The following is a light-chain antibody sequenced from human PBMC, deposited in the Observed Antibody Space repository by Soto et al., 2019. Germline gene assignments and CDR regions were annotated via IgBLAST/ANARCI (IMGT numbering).Light chain of an antibody. J-gene: IGKJ1*01. CDR2: GAS. Sequence: EIVLTQSPGTLSLSPGERATLSCRASQTVSSTYLAWYQQKPGQAPRLLIYGASSRATDIPGRFSGSGSGTDFTLTISRLEPEDFAVYYCQQYGSSPWTFGQGTKVDIK. CDR3: QQYGSSPWT. V-gene: IGKV3-20*01. CDR1: QTVSSTY.